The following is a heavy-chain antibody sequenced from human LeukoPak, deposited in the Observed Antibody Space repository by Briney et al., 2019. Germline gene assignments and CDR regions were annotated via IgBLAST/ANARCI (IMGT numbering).Heavy chain of an antibody. CDR1: GFTLTEHA. CDR2: IIDVGDT. D-gene: IGHD3-22*01. CDR3: ARGVDYYDSSGTIDY. Sequence: GGSLRLSCAVSGFTLTEHALSWVRQAPGEGLEWVSGIIDVGDTYYADSVKGRITISRDDSKNTLYLQMNSLRAEDTAVYYCARGVDYYDSSGTIDYWGQGTLVTVSS. J-gene: IGHJ4*02. V-gene: IGHV3-23*01.